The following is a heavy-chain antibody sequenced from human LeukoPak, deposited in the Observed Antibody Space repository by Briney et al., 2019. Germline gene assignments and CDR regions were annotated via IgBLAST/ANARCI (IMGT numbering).Heavy chain of an antibody. CDR3: AADDQQVMV. CDR2: IVVGTGQT. CDR1: RFTFSNSA. Sequence: ASVKVSCKTSRFTFSNSAIQWVRQARGQRLEWVGWIVVGTGQTSYAQRVQERVSITRDMSTSTVYMDLRSLRSEDTAVYYCAADDQQVMVWGQGTLVAVSS. D-gene: IGHD2-8*01. V-gene: IGHV1-58*02. J-gene: IGHJ4*02.